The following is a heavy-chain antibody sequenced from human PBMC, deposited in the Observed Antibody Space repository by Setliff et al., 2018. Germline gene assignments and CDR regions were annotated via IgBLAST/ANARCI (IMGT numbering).Heavy chain of an antibody. J-gene: IGHJ4*02. D-gene: IGHD3-22*01. CDR3: ARGSSGYYYVGYYFDY. CDR2: IKQDGSEK. Sequence: PGGSLRLSCAASGFTFSSYWMSWVRQAPGKGLEWVANIKQDGSEKYYMDSVKGRFTISRDNAKNSLYLQMNSLRAEDTAVYYCARGSSGYYYVGYYFDYWGQGTLVTVSS. V-gene: IGHV3-7*04. CDR1: GFTFSSYW.